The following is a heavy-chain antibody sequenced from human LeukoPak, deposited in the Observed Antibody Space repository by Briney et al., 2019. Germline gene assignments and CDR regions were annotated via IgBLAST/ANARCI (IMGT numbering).Heavy chain of an antibody. D-gene: IGHD1-1*01. CDR1: GGSFSGYY. V-gene: IGHV4-34*01. CDR3: ARAPPTSWKNWFDP. Sequence: SETLSLTCAVYGGSFSGYYWSWIRQPPGKGLEWIGEINHSGSTNYNPSLMSRVTISVDTSKNQFSLKLSSVTAADTAVYYCARAPPTSWKNWFDPWGQGTLVTVSS. CDR2: INHSGST. J-gene: IGHJ5*02.